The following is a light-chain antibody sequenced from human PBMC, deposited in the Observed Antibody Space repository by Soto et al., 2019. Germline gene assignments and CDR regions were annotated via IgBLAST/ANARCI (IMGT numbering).Light chain of an antibody. Sequence: QSVLTQPPSVSAAPGQKVTISCSGSSFNIGNNYVSWYQQVPGIAPTLLIYDNDKRPSGIPDRFSGSKSGTSATLVITGLQTGDEAEYYCGTWDSDLSNGVFGGGTKVTVL. J-gene: IGLJ3*02. V-gene: IGLV1-51*01. CDR3: GTWDSDLSNGV. CDR2: DND. CDR1: SFNIGNNY.